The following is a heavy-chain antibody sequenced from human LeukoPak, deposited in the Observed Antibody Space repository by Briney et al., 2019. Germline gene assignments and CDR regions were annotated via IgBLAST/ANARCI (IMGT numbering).Heavy chain of an antibody. Sequence: PSQTLSLTCTVSGGSISSGDYYWSWIRQPPGKGLEWLGYIYYSGSTYYNPSLKSRVTISVDTSKNQFSLKLSSVTAADTAVYYCARDVTLGDYSNYDVHYYYGMDVWGQGTTVTVSS. CDR3: ARDVTLGDYSNYDVHYYYGMDV. D-gene: IGHD4-11*01. J-gene: IGHJ6*02. CDR2: IYYSGST. CDR1: GGSISSGDYY. V-gene: IGHV4-30-4*01.